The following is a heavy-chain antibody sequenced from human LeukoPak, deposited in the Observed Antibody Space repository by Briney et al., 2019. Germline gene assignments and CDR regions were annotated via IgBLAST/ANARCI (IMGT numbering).Heavy chain of an antibody. CDR2: IYHSGST. J-gene: IGHJ4*02. D-gene: IGHD5-12*01. V-gene: IGHV4-30-2*01. CDR1: GGSISSGGYY. Sequence: SQTLSLTCTVSGGSISSGGYYWSWIRQPPGKGLEWIGYIYHSGSTYYNPSLKSRVTISVDTSKNQFSLKLSSVTAADTAVYYCARGHIVATMELDYWGQGTLVTVSS. CDR3: ARGHIVATMELDY.